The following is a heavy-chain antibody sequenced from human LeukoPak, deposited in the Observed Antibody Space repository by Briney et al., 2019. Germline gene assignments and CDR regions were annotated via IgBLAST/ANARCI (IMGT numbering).Heavy chain of an antibody. Sequence: GGSRRLAWAVAGFTLSNYGMHWVRQAPGKGLEWVAFIRYDGSNKFYPDSVKGRFNIARDNSKNALYLQMNTLRAEDTAVYYCAKDSRARQFGEFLSRAPQYNWFDPWGQGTLVAVSS. V-gene: IGHV3-30*02. CDR2: IRYDGSNK. CDR3: AKDSRARQFGEFLSRAPQYNWFDP. D-gene: IGHD3-10*01. J-gene: IGHJ5*02. CDR1: GFTLSNYG.